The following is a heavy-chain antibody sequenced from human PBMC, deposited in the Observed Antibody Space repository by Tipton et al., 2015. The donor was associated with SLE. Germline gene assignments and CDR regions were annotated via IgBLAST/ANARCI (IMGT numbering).Heavy chain of an antibody. CDR1: GGTSRDYF. CDR2: VSHRGTT. J-gene: IGHJ4*02. D-gene: IGHD1-7*01. V-gene: IGHV4-34*08. CDR3: ANQNWNYYF. Sequence: TLSLTCAVYGGTSRDYFWSWIRQPPGKGLEWIGEVSHRGTTNYNPSLDSRVTISLDRFNNQFTLKMTSVTAADTAVYYCANQNWNYYFWGQGMLVTVSS.